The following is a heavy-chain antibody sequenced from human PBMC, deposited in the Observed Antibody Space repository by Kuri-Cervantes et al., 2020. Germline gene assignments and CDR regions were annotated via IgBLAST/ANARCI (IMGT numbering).Heavy chain of an antibody. CDR2: IYSGGST. V-gene: IGHV3-53*01. CDR3: ARGGDTAMVREYYFDY. D-gene: IGHD5-18*01. CDR1: GFTVSSNY. J-gene: IGHJ4*02. Sequence: GGSLRLSCAASGFTVSSNYMSWVRQAPGKGLEWVSVIYSGGSTYYADSVKGRFTISRDNAKNSLYLQMNSLRAEDTAVYYCARGGDTAMVREYYFDYWGQGTLVTVSS.